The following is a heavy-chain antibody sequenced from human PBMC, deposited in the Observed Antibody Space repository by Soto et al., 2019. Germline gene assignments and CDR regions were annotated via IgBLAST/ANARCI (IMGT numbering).Heavy chain of an antibody. CDR1: GGTFSSYA. CDR2: INPNTGGT. D-gene: IGHD3-22*01. J-gene: IGHJ4*02. CDR3: ARDRDQYYYDSSGYPPLN. Sequence: QVQLVQSGAEVKKPGSSVKVSCKASGGTFSSYAISWVRQAPGQGLEWMGGINPNTGGTNYAQKFQGRVTMTRDTSISTAYMELSRLRFDDTAVYYCARDRDQYYYDSSGYPPLNWGQGTLVTVSS. V-gene: IGHV1-2*02.